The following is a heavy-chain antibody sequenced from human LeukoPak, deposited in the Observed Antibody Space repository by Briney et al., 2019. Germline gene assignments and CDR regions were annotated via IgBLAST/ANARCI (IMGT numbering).Heavy chain of an antibody. J-gene: IGHJ4*02. D-gene: IGHD6-13*01. CDR1: GFTFSNYG. V-gene: IGHV3-48*02. Sequence: QSGGSLRLPCAASGFTFSNYGLNWVRQAPGKGLEWVSYISNSGSTIDYADSVKGRFTISRDNAKNSLYLQMNSLRDEDTAVYYCARDRGSSSWYYFDRWGQGTLVTVSS. CDR3: ARDRGSSSWYYFDR. CDR2: ISNSGSTI.